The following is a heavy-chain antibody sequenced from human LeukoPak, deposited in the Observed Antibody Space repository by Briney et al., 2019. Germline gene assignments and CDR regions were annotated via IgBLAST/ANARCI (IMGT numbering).Heavy chain of an antibody. CDR3: VRVAWAVAGTY. D-gene: IGHD6-19*01. V-gene: IGHV3-7*05. J-gene: IGHJ4*02. Sequence: SGGSLRLSCAASGFTFSNYWMSWVRQAPGKGLEWAAHIKEDGSEKYYVDSVKGRFTISRDNAKNSLYLQMNSLRAEDTAVYYCVRVAWAVAGTYSGQGTLVTVSS. CDR2: IKEDGSEK. CDR1: GFTFSNYW.